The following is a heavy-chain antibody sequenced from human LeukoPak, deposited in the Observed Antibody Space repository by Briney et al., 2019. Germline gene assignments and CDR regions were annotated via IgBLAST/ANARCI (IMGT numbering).Heavy chain of an antibody. J-gene: IGHJ4*02. Sequence: ASVRVSCKASGYAFTGYYINWVRQATGQGLEWMGWMNPNTGDTGYAQKFQGRLTMTRNTSIDTAYMELSGLRSEDTAIYYCTRGSLSGSSRDYWGQGTLVTVSS. D-gene: IGHD1-26*01. CDR1: GYAFTGYY. CDR3: TRGSLSGSSRDY. CDR2: MNPNTGDT. V-gene: IGHV1-8*01.